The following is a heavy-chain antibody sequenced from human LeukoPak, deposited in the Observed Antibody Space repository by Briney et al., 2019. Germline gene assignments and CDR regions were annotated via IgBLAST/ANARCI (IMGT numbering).Heavy chain of an antibody. D-gene: IGHD3-10*01. Sequence: PGGSLRLSCAASGFTFSSYAMSWVCQAPGKGLEWVSAISGSGGSTYYADSVKGRFTISRDNSKNTLYLQMNSLRAEDTAVYYCAKNYYGSGSYYKRLDYFDYWGQGTLVTVSS. J-gene: IGHJ4*02. V-gene: IGHV3-23*01. CDR3: AKNYYGSGSYYKRLDYFDY. CDR2: ISGSGGST. CDR1: GFTFSSYA.